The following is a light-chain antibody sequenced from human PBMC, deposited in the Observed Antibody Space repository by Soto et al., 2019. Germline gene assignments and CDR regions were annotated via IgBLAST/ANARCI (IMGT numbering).Light chain of an antibody. CDR1: QGLSSW. V-gene: IGKV1D-12*01. Sequence: DIQMTQSPSSVSASVGDRVTITCRASQGLSSWLAWYQQKPGKAPKLLIYAASSLQSGVPSRFSGSGSGTDFALEISILKPEDFATYYCTHANSFHHTFGHGTRVDLK. J-gene: IGKJ3*01. CDR3: THANSFHHT. CDR2: AAS.